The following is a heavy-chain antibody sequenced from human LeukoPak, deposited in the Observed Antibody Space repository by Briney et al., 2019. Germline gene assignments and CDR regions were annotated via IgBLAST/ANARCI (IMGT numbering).Heavy chain of an antibody. CDR1: GGTVSSYA. D-gene: IGHD2-21*02. Sequence: ASVNVSCKASGGTVSSYAISWLRQAPGQGLEWMGGIIPIFVTANYAQKFQGRVTITADESTSTAYMELSSVRSEDTAVYYCARAGGCGGDCYNYYYGMDVWGQGTTVTVSS. CDR2: IIPIFVTA. V-gene: IGHV1-69*13. CDR3: ARAGGCGGDCYNYYYGMDV. J-gene: IGHJ6*02.